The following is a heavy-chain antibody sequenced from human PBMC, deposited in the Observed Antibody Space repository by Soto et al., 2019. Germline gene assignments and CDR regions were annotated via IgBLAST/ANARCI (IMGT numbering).Heavy chain of an antibody. J-gene: IGHJ3*02. CDR3: AKPVRRVVAATPNAFDI. CDR2: ISGSGGST. CDR1: GFTFSSYA. Sequence: GGSLRLSCAASGFTFSSYAMSWVRQAPGKGLEWVSAISGSGGSTYYADSVKGRFTISRDNSKNTLYLQMNSLRAEDTAVYYCAKPVRRVVAATPNAFDIWGQGTMVTVSS. D-gene: IGHD2-15*01. V-gene: IGHV3-23*01.